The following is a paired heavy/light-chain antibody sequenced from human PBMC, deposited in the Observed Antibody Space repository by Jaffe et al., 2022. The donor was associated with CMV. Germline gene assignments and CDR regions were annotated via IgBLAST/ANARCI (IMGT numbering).Heavy chain of an antibody. CDR3: ARVFRPPYYYDPRQGAFGI. D-gene: IGHD3-22*01. J-gene: IGHJ3*02. CDR2: IYDSGRT. V-gene: IGHV4-31*03. Sequence: QVQLQESGPGLVKPSETLSLTCTVSGGFISNSGYYWSWIRQQPGKGLEWIGNIYDSGRTYYNPSLKSRVMILVDTSNNQFSLRLSSVTAADTAVYYCARVFRPPYYYDPRQGAFGIWGQGTMVTVSS. CDR1: GGFISNSGYY.
Light chain of an antibody. CDR1: QSISVW. CDR3: QQYNSDSPYT. CDR2: KAS. Sequence: DIQMTQSPSTLSASVGDRVTITCRASQSISVWLAWYQQKPGKAPKLLIYKASRLESGVPSRFSGSGSETEFTLTISGLQPDDFATYYCQQYNSDSPYTFGQGTKLEIK. V-gene: IGKV1-5*03. J-gene: IGKJ2*01.